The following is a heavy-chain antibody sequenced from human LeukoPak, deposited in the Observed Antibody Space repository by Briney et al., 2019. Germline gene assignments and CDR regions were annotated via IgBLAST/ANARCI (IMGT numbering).Heavy chain of an antibody. Sequence: SQTLSLTCAVSGGSINSGGSSWSWIRQPPGKGLEWVGYIYHSGSTYYNPSLKSRVTISVDTSKNQFSLKLSSVTAADTAVYYCARVGWGTDYWGQGTLVTVSS. CDR1: GGSINSGGSS. CDR3: ARVGWGTDY. J-gene: IGHJ4*02. V-gene: IGHV4-30-2*01. CDR2: IYHSGST. D-gene: IGHD6-19*01.